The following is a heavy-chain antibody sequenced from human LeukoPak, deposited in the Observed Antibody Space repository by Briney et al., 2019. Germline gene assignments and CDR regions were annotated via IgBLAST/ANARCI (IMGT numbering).Heavy chain of an antibody. D-gene: IGHD3-3*01. Sequence: SVKVSCKASGGTFSSYAISWVRQAPGQGLEWMGRIIPILGIANYAQKFQGRVTITADKSTSTAYMELSSLRSEDTAVYYCAREGDFWSGYPDYWGQGTLVTVSS. CDR2: IIPILGIA. J-gene: IGHJ4*02. V-gene: IGHV1-69*04. CDR3: AREGDFWSGYPDY. CDR1: GGTFSSYA.